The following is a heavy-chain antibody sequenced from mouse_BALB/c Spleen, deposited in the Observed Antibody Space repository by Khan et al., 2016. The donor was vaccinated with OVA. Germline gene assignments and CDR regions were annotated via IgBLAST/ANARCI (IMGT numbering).Heavy chain of an antibody. CDR3: ASDLGRYYALDY. V-gene: IGHV3-2*02. CDR1: GYSITSDYA. D-gene: IGHD4-1*01. J-gene: IGHJ4*01. CDR2: ISYSGST. Sequence: EVQRQESGPGLVKPSQSLSLTCTVTGYSITSDYAWNWIRQFPGNKLEWMGYISYSGSTTYNPSLKSRISITRDTSKDQFFLQLKSVTSEDTATYYCASDLGRYYALDYWGQGTSVTVSS.